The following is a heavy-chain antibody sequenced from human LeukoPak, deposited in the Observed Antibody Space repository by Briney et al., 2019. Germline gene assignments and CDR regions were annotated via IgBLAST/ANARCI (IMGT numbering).Heavy chain of an antibody. V-gene: IGHV3-33*01. D-gene: IGHD3-22*01. Sequence: GGSLRLSCAASGFTFSSYGMHWVRQAPGKGLEWVAVIWYDGSNKYYADSVKGRFTISRDNSKNTLYLQMNSLRAEDTAVYYCARSYDSSGYSSPYFDYWGQGTLVTVSS. J-gene: IGHJ4*02. CDR2: IWYDGSNK. CDR3: ARSYDSSGYSSPYFDY. CDR1: GFTFSSYG.